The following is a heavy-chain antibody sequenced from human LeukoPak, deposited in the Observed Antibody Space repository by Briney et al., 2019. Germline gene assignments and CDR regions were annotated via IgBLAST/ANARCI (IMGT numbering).Heavy chain of an antibody. CDR3: ARALGRLQPYYYHYGLDV. CDR2: IKQDGSEK. D-gene: IGHD5-24*01. CDR1: EFSSSNYW. J-gene: IGHJ6*01. V-gene: IGHV3-7*01. Sequence: GGSLRLSCADPEFSSSNYWMSCVRQAPGKGLEWVSNIKQDGSEKYYVDSVKRRFTISTDNAKNSLYLQMDSLRADDTAVYYCARALGRLQPYYYHYGLDVWGQGTTVTVSS.